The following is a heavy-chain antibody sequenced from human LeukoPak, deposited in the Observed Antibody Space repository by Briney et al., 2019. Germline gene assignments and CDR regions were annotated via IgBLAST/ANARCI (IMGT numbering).Heavy chain of an antibody. J-gene: IGHJ6*03. V-gene: IGHV3-48*01. D-gene: IGHD2-2*02. Sequence: GGSLRLSCAASGFTFSSYSMNWVRQAPGKGLEWVSYISSSSSTIYYADSVKGRFTISRDNAKNSLYLQMNSLRAEDTAVYYCARSPYCSSTSCYTNYYYMDVWGKGTTVTVSS. CDR2: ISSSSSTI. CDR1: GFTFSSYS. CDR3: ARSPYCSSTSCYTNYYYMDV.